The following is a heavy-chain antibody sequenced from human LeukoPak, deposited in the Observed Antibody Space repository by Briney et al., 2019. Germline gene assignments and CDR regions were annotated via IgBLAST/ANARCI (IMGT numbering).Heavy chain of an antibody. CDR1: GYTFTTYE. D-gene: IGHD1-1*01. J-gene: IGHJ5*02. CDR3: ARFRKTGGTSKRRQNWFDP. CDR2: VNPNRGDT. V-gene: IGHV1-8*01. Sequence: GASVKVSCKASGYTFTTYEIHWVRQATGQGLEWMGWVNPNRGDTGYAQKFRGRVTMTRSTSISTVYMELSSLRSEDTAIYYCARFRKTGGTSKRRQNWFDPWGQGTLVIVSS.